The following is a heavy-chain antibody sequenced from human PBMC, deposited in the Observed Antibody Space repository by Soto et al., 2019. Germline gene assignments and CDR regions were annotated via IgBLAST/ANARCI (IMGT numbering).Heavy chain of an antibody. D-gene: IGHD4-17*01. CDR2: IYSGGST. CDR1: GFTVSSNY. J-gene: IGHJ6*03. CDR3: ARVTTVTTYYYYYYMDV. Sequence: GGSLRLSCAASGFTVSSNYMSWVRQAPGKGLEWVSVIYSGGSTYYADSLKGRFTISRDNSKNTLYLQMNSLRAEDTAVYYCARVTTVTTYYYYYYMDVWGKGTTVTVSS. V-gene: IGHV3-66*01.